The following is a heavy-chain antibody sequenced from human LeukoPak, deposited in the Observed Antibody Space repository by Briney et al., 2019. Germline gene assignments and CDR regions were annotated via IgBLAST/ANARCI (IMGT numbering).Heavy chain of an antibody. CDR3: ASGEVGVVYRAGGRYYYYYHAMDV. D-gene: IGHD2-15*01. Sequence: ASVKVSCKASGYTFTSYDINWVRQATGQGPEWMGWMSPNSGNTGYAQKFQGRVTMTRSTSMSTAYMELSSLRSEDTAVYYCASGEVGVVYRAGGRYYYYYHAMDVWGQGTTVTVSS. J-gene: IGHJ6*02. CDR2: MSPNSGNT. CDR1: GYTFTSYD. V-gene: IGHV1-8*01.